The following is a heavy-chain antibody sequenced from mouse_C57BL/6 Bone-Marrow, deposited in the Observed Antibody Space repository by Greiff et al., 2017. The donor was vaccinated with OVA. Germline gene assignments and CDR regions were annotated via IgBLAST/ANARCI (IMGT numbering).Heavy chain of an antibody. CDR2: ISYDGSN. D-gene: IGHD3-3*01. CDR1: GYSITSGYY. V-gene: IGHV3-6*01. J-gene: IGHJ2*01. Sequence: EVQLQESGPGLVKPSQSLSLTCSVTGYSITSGYYWNWIRQFPGNKLEWMGYISYDGSNNYNPSLKNRISITRDTSKNQFFLKLNSVTTEDTATYYCARRDSYYFDYWGQGTTLTVSS. CDR3: ARRDSYYFDY.